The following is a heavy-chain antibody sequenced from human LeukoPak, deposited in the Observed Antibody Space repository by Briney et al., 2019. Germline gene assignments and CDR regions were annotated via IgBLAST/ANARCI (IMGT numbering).Heavy chain of an antibody. CDR3: ARDLRVGATVDY. V-gene: IGHV1-2*02. D-gene: IGHD1-26*01. CDR2: INPNSGGT. Sequence: ASVKVSCKASGYTFTGYYMHWVRQAPGQGLEWVGWINPNSGGTNYAQKFQGRVTMTRDTSISTAYMELSRLRSDDTAVYYCARDLRVGATVDYWGQGTLVTVSS. J-gene: IGHJ4*02. CDR1: GYTFTGYY.